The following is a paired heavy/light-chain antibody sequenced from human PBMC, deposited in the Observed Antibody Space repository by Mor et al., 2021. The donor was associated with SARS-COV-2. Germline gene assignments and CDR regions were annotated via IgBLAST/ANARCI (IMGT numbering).Light chain of an antibody. CDR1: QSVSTY. J-gene: IGKJ1*01. CDR2: DAS. Sequence: EIVLTQSPATLSLAPGERATLSCRASQSVSTYLAWYLQKAGQAPRLLIYDASNRATGIPARFSGSGSGTDFTLTISSLEPEDFAVYYCQQRSNWPRTFGQGTKVEIK. CDR3: QQRSNWPRT. V-gene: IGKV3-11*01.
Heavy chain of an antibody. CDR1: GFTFSNYA. CDR3: AKDREVRVAYGTFDP. V-gene: IGHV3-23*04. D-gene: IGHD2-2*01. CDR2: ISGSDGST. Sequence: EVQLVESGGGLVQPGGSLRLSCAASGFTFSNYAMSWVRQAPGKGLEWISTISGSDGSTYYADSVKGRFTISRDNSKNTLYLQMNSLRADDTAVYYCAKDREVRVAYGTFDPWGRGTLVTVSS. J-gene: IGHJ5*02.